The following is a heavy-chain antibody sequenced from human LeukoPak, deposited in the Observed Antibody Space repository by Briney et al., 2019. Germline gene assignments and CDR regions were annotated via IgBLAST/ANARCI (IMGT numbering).Heavy chain of an antibody. J-gene: IGHJ1*01. D-gene: IGHD1-26*01. V-gene: IGHV1-69*13. CDR1: GGTFSSYA. CDR3: ARAESGSYSDPDEYFQH. CDR2: IIPIFGTA. Sequence: ASVKVSCKASGGTFSSYAISWVRQAPGQGLEWMGGIIPIFGTANYAQKFQGRVTITADESTSTAYMELSSLRPEDTAVYYCARAESGSYSDPDEYFQHWGQGTLVTVSS.